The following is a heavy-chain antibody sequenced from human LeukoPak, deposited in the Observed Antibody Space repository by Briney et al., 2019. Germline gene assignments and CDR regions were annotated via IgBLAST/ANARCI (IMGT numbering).Heavy chain of an antibody. V-gene: IGHV4-59*01. J-gene: IGHJ6*02. CDR3: ARDRTTAADGTVYFYGMHV. Sequence: SETLSLTCTVSGGSIRSYYWSWIQQAPGKGLEWIGYSDYNGITKYNPSLKSRGTTSVDTSKHQFSLKLRSVIAADTAVYYCARDRTTAADGTVYFYGMHVWGQGTTVTVSS. CDR1: GGSIRSYY. D-gene: IGHD6-13*01. CDR2: SDYNGIT.